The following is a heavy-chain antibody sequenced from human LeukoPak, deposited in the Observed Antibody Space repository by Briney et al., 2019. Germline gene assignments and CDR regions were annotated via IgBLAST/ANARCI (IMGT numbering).Heavy chain of an antibody. Sequence: GGSLRLSCAASGFTFSSYWMSWVRQAPGKGLEWVANIKQDGSEKYYVDSVKGRFTISRDNAKNSLYLQMNSLRAEDTAVYYCARSPNYLAVAGTSVFWFDYWGQGTLVTVSS. CDR2: IKQDGSEK. CDR1: GFTFSSYW. CDR3: ARSPNYLAVAGTSVFWFDY. V-gene: IGHV3-7*01. D-gene: IGHD6-19*01. J-gene: IGHJ4*02.